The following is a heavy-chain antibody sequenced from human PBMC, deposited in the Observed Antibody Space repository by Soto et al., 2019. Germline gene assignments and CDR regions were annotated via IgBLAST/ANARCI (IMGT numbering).Heavy chain of an antibody. CDR2: IIPSFGTA. CDR1: GGTFSSYA. Sequence: QVQLVQSGAEVKTPGSSVKVSCKASGGTFSSYAISWVRQAPGQGLEWMGGIIPSFGTANYAQKFQGRVTITADESTSTAYMELSSLRSEDTAVYYCARGTSGWYLFACDIWGQGTMVTVSS. CDR3: ARGTSGWYLFACDI. D-gene: IGHD6-19*01. V-gene: IGHV1-69*01. J-gene: IGHJ3*02.